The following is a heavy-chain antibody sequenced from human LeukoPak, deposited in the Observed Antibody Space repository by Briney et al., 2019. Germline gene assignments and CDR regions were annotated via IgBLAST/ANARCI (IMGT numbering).Heavy chain of an antibody. D-gene: IGHD4-23*01. CDR3: ARGALYGGTLAY. V-gene: IGHV3-13*01. CDR1: GFTFSSYD. CDR2: IGTAGDT. Sequence: GGSLRLSCAASGFTFSSYDMHRVRQATGKGLEWVSAIGTAGDTYYPGSVKGRFTISRENAKNSLYLQMNSLRAGDTAVYYCARGALYGGTLAYWGQGTLVTVSS. J-gene: IGHJ4*02.